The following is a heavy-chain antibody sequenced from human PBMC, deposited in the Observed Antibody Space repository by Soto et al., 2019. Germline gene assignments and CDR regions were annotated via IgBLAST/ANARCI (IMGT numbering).Heavy chain of an antibody. CDR1: GSTFTDFT. Sequence: GGSLRLSCAGSGSTFTDFTMNWVRQAPGKGLEWVSGTSGSGGSTYYADSVKGRFTISRDNSKNTLYLQMNSLRAEDTAVYYCAKPLPFSTVGPTHYFFDYWGQGTLVTVSS. V-gene: IGHV3-23*01. CDR2: TSGSGGST. CDR3: AKPLPFSTVGPTHYFFDY. D-gene: IGHD1-26*01. J-gene: IGHJ4*02.